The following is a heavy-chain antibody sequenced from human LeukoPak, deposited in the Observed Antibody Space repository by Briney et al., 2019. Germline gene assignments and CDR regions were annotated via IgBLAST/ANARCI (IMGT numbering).Heavy chain of an antibody. CDR2: VYSTGSN. J-gene: IGHJ4*02. CDR3: ARHYDPPSYYSNYFDY. CDR1: GGSLSGHY. V-gene: IGHV4-59*08. Sequence: PLETLSLTCTVSGGSLSGHYWSWLRQPPGRGLEWIGYVYSTGSNHYNPSLKSRVTMPLHKSKNQFPLLRLSVTAADTAMYYCARHYDPPSYYSNYFDYWGQGTLITVSS. D-gene: IGHD3-22*01.